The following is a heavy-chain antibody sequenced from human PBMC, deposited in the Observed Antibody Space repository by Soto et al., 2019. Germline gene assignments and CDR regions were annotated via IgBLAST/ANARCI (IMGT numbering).Heavy chain of an antibody. D-gene: IGHD1-1*01. CDR1: GYIMTTYG. J-gene: IGHJ4*02. CDR3: ARGTYFDY. CDR2: ISAYNDHT. Sequence: QVQLVQSGTEVKKPGASVKVSCKASGYIMTTYGVSWVRQAPGQGLEWVGWISAYNDHTNYAQKFQGRVTMTTDTSTSTAYMELRSLRSDDTAVYHCARGTYFDYWGQGTLVTVSS. V-gene: IGHV1-18*01.